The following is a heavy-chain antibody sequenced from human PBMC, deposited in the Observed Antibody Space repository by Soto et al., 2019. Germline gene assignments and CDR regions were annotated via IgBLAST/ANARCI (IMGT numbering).Heavy chain of an antibody. CDR2: IYYSGST. J-gene: IGHJ6*02. D-gene: IGHD3-3*01. CDR3: ARDNILGILYGGMDV. CDR1: GGSISSGDYY. V-gene: IGHV4-30-4*01. Sequence: QVQLQESGPGLVKPSQTLSLTCTVSGGSISSGDYYWSWLRQPPGKGLEWIGYIYYSGSTYYNPSLTSRVTISVDTSKNQFSRKLSSVTAADTAVYYCARDNILGILYGGMDVWGQGTTVTVSS.